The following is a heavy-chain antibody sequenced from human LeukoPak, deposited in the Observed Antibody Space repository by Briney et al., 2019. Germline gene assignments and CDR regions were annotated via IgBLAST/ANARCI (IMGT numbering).Heavy chain of an antibody. V-gene: IGHV3-23*01. CDR1: GFTFSSYA. J-gene: IGHJ5*02. Sequence: GGSLRLSCAASGFTFSSYAMSWVRQAPGKGLEWVSAISGSGGGTYYADSVKGRFTISRDNSKNTLYLQMNSLRAEDTAVYYCAKASSVAEYNWFDPWGQGTLVTVSS. CDR2: ISGSGGGT. CDR3: AKASSVAEYNWFDP. D-gene: IGHD6-19*01.